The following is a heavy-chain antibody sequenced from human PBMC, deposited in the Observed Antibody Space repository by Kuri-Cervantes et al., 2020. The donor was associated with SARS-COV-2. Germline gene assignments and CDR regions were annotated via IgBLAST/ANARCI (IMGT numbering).Heavy chain of an antibody. CDR3: ARDPIRQYQLLDINWFDP. Sequence: GESLKISCAASGFTFSDYYMNWVRQAPGKGLEWVSSISSSSSYIYYADSVKGRFTISRDNAKNSLYLQMNSLRAEDTAVYYCARDPIRQYQLLDINWFDPWGQGTLVTVSS. V-gene: IGHV3-21*01. D-gene: IGHD2-2*01. CDR1: GFTFSDYY. CDR2: ISSSSSYI. J-gene: IGHJ5*02.